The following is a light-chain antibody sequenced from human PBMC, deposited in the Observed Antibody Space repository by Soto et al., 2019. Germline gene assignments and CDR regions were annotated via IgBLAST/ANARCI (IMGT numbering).Light chain of an antibody. V-gene: IGLV2-14*01. J-gene: IGLJ7*01. CDR3: SSYTSSSTAV. CDR1: SSDVAGYNY. Sequence: QSALTQPASVSGSPGQSITISCTGTSSDVAGYNYVSWYQQHPGKAPKLMIYEVSNRPSGVSNRFSGSKSGNTASLTISGLQAEDEADYYCSSYTSSSTAVFGGGTKLTVL. CDR2: EVS.